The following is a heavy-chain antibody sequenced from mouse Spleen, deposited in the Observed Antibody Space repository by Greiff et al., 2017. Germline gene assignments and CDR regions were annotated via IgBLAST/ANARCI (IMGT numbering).Heavy chain of an antibody. CDR2: IDPSDSYT. CDR1: SYTFTSYW. Sequence: QVQLQQPGAELVRPGTSVKLSCKASSYTFTSYWMHWVKQRPGQGLEWIGVIDPSDSYTNYNQKFKGKATLTVDTSSSTAYMQLSSLTSEDSAVYYCARGVTAWYFDVWGTGTTVTVSS. CDR3: ARGVTAWYFDV. V-gene: IGHV1-59*01. J-gene: IGHJ1*03. D-gene: IGHD2-2*01.